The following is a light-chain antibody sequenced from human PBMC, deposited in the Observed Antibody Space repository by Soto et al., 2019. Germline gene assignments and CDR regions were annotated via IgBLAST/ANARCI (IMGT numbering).Light chain of an antibody. J-gene: IGKJ2*01. CDR1: KSVGTSY. Sequence: EIGLTQSPGTLSLSPGERATPSSRASKSVGTSYLAWYEQKPGKAPSLLIYGASSRATGIPDRFSGSGSGTDLTLTISRLEPEDCAVYYCHQYGSLYTFGQGTKVEIK. CDR2: GAS. V-gene: IGKV3-20*01. CDR3: HQYGSLYT.